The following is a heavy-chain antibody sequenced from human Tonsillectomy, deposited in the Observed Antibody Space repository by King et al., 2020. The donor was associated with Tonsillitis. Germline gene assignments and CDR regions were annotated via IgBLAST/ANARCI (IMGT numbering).Heavy chain of an antibody. CDR3: ARGSYGDYSGY. J-gene: IGHJ4*02. CDR2: IYHSGTT. Sequence: QLQESGPGLVKPSGTLSLTCAVSGGSITSSNWWSWVRQPPGKGLEWIGGIYHSGTTNYNPSLRSRGTISLDKSKNQFFLKLSSVTAADTAVYYCARGSYGDYSGYWGQGTLVAVSS. CDR1: GGSITSSNW. V-gene: IGHV4-4*02. D-gene: IGHD4-17*01.